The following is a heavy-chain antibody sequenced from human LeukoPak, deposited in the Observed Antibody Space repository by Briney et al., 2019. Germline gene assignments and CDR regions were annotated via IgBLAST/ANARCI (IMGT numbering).Heavy chain of an antibody. CDR2: ISGSGGST. V-gene: IGHV3-23*01. CDR1: GFTFSSYG. Sequence: GGSLRLSCAASGFTFSSYGMSWVRQAPGKGLEWVSAISGSGGSTYYADSVKGRFTISRDNSKNTLYLQMNSLRAEDTAVYYCAKDDSSGYQAFDIWGQGTMVTVSS. CDR3: AKDDSSGYQAFDI. J-gene: IGHJ3*02. D-gene: IGHD3-22*01.